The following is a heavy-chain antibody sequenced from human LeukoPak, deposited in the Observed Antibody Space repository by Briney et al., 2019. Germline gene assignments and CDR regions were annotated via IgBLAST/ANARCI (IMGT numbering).Heavy chain of an antibody. CDR3: AKVVRQRYSGWSEDYFYYMDV. J-gene: IGHJ6*03. D-gene: IGHD1-26*01. V-gene: IGHV3-30*02. Sequence: GGSLRLSCAASGFTFSSYGMHWVRQAPGKGLEWVAFIRYDGSKKYSADSVKGRFTISRDNSKNTLYLQMNSLRPEDTSVYYCAKVVRQRYSGWSEDYFYYMDVWGKGTTVTVSS. CDR2: IRYDGSKK. CDR1: GFTFSSYG.